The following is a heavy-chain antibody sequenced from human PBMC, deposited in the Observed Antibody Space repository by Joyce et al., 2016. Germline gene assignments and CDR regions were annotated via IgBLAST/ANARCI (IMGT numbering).Heavy chain of an antibody. CDR1: GYTFTDYY. Sequence: EVQLVQSGAEVKKPGATVKISCKVSGYTFTDYYMHWVQQAPGKGLEWMGLVDPEDGETIYAEKFQGRVTITAGTSTDTAYMELSSLRSEDTAVYYCATVDYYYGSGTTRDYYYYMDVWGKGTTVTVSS. CDR3: ATVDYYYGSGTTRDYYYYMDV. J-gene: IGHJ6*03. V-gene: IGHV1-69-2*01. CDR2: VDPEDGET. D-gene: IGHD3-10*01.